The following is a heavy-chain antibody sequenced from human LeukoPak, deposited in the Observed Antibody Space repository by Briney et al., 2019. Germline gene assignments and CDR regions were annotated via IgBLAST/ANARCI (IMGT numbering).Heavy chain of an antibody. D-gene: IGHD3-9*01. CDR1: GFTFSSFG. J-gene: IGHJ6*02. CDR2: IRYGGTNE. Sequence: GGSLRLSCAASGFTFSSFGMHWVRQAPGKGLEWVAFIRYGGTNEYYADSVKGRFTISRDNSKNTLSLLMNGLRVEDTAVYYCARDQHCDVLTAFGSDVWGQGTTVTVSS. V-gene: IGHV3-30*02. CDR3: ARDQHCDVLTAFGSDV.